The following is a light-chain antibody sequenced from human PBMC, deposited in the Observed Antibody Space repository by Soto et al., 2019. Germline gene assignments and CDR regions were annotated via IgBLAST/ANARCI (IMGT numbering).Light chain of an antibody. V-gene: IGKV1-33*01. CDR2: DAS. CDR1: QDIDNY. CDR3: QQYENLPYT. J-gene: IGKJ2*01. Sequence: DIQMTQSPSSLSASVGDRVTIACQASQDIDNYVNWYQQKPGKPPKRLIYDASNLQTGVPSRFSGSGSGTEFTFTINGLQPEDVATYYCQQYENLPYTFGQGTKLEVK.